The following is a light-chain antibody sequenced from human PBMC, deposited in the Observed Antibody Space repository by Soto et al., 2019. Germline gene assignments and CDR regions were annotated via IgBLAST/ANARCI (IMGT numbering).Light chain of an antibody. Sequence: EIVMTQSPATLSVSPGERATLSCRASQSVNSNLAWYQQRPGQAPRLLIYDASTRATCIPARFSGSGSGTEFTLTISSLQSEDFAVYYCQQYDNWPPLSFGGGTKVEIK. J-gene: IGKJ4*01. CDR2: DAS. CDR1: QSVNSN. V-gene: IGKV3D-15*01. CDR3: QQYDNWPPLS.